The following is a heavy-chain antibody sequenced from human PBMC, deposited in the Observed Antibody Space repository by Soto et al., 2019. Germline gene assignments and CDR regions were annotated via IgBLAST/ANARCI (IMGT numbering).Heavy chain of an antibody. D-gene: IGHD2-2*02. CDR2: ISSSGSYT. Sequence: QVQLVESGGGLVKPGGSLRLSCAASGFTFSDYYMSWIRQAPGKGLEWVSYISSSGSYTNYADSVKGRFTISRDNAKNSLYLQMNSLRAEDTAVYYCARDLGPAAIRPNYSGMDVWGQGTTVTVSS. CDR1: GFTFSDYY. CDR3: ARDLGPAAIRPNYSGMDV. V-gene: IGHV3-11*06. J-gene: IGHJ6*02.